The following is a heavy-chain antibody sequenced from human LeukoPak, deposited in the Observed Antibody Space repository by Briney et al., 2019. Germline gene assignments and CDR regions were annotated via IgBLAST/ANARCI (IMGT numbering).Heavy chain of an antibody. CDR3: ARGGHMDTAKFCWGY. CDR1: GYTFTGYY. D-gene: IGHD5-18*01. CDR2: INPNSGGT. Sequence: GASVKVSCKASGYTFTGYYMHWVRQAPGQGLEWMGWINPNSGGTNYAQKFQGRVTMTRDTSISTAYMELSRLRSDDTAVYYCARGGHMDTAKFCWGYWGQGTLVTVSS. J-gene: IGHJ4*02. V-gene: IGHV1-2*02.